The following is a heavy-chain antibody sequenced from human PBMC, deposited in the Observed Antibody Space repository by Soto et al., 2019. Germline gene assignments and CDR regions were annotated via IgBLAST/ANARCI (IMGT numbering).Heavy chain of an antibody. Sequence: SETLSLTCAVSGYSISNGYYWDWIRQPPGKRLEWIGSIYPTGTTYYNPSLKSRVTISVDTSKNQFSLKLTSLTAADTAVYYCARDGNYGLHYFNLWGPGTLVTVSS. V-gene: IGHV4-38-2*02. CDR3: ARDGNYGLHYFNL. J-gene: IGHJ4*02. CDR2: IYPTGTT. D-gene: IGHD3-10*01. CDR1: GYSISNGYY.